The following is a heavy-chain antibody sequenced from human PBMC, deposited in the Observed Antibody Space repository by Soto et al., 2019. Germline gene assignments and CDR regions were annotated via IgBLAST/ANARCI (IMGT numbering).Heavy chain of an antibody. CDR1: GYTFTSYG. CDR2: ISAYNGNT. D-gene: IGHD5-12*01. J-gene: IGHJ6*02. V-gene: IGHV1-18*04. CDR3: ARDRVWWLPDYYYGMDV. Sequence: ASVKFSCKASGYTFTSYGISWVRQAPGQGLEWMGWISAYNGNTNYAQKLQGRVTMTTDTSTSTAYMELRSLRSDDTAVYYCARDRVWWLPDYYYGMDVWGQGTTVTVSS.